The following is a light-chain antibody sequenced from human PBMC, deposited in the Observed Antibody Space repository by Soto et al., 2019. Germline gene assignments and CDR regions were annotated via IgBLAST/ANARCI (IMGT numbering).Light chain of an antibody. V-gene: IGKV3-20*01. J-gene: IGKJ3*01. CDR2: GAS. Sequence: EIVLTQSPGTLSLSPGERATLSCRASQSVSSSYLAWYQQKPGQAPRLLTYGASSRATGIPDRFSGSGSGTDFTLTISRLEPEDFAVYYCQHLTFGPGTKVDIK. CDR1: QSVSSSY. CDR3: QHLT.